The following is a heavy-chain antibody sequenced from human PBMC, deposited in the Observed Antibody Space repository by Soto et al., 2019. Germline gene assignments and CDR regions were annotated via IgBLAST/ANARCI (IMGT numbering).Heavy chain of an antibody. J-gene: IGHJ4*02. CDR2: IHPSGST. D-gene: IGHD6-19*01. CDR1: GGSFSDYY. V-gene: IGHV4-34*01. CDR3: ARSVAGTDY. Sequence: QVQLQQWGAGLLKPSETLSLTCAVYGGSFSDYYWSWIRQPPGKGLEWIREIHPSGSTNYNPSLKSRVTISVDTSKNQFSLKLNSVTAADTAVYYCARSVAGTDYWGQGTLVTVSP.